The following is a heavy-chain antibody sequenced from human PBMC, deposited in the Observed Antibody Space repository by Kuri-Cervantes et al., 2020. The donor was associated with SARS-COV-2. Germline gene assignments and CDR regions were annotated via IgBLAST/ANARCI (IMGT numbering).Heavy chain of an antibody. CDR1: GGTFSSYA. V-gene: IGHV1-69*10. CDR2: ITPILGIA. CDR3: ARGRLGRVYDY. D-gene: IGHD7-27*01. Sequence: SVKVSCKASGGTFSSYAISWARQAPGQGLEWMGGITPILGIANYAQKFQGRVTITADKSTSTVYMELGSLRSDDTAVYYCARGRLGRVYDYWGQGTLVTVSS. J-gene: IGHJ4*02.